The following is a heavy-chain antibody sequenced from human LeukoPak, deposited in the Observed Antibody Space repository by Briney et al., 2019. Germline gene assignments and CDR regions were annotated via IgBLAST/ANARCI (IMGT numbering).Heavy chain of an antibody. V-gene: IGHV3-48*03. J-gene: IGHJ3*02. CDR1: GFTFSSYE. CDR3: ARDSYDSSGSSDAFDI. Sequence: PGGSPRLSCAASGFTFSSYEMNWVRQAPGKGLEWISYISSSAKTTYYAESAKGRFTISRDNAKNSLYLQMNSLRAEDTAVYYCARDSYDSSGSSDAFDIWGQGTMVTVSS. CDR2: ISSSAKTT. D-gene: IGHD3-22*01.